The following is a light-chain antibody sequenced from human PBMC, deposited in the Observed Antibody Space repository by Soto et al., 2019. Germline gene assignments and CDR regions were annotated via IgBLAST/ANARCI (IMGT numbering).Light chain of an antibody. J-gene: IGKJ1*01. V-gene: IGKV3-15*01. CDR3: QQYNNWLRWT. CDR1: QRISSN. Sequence: EIVMTQSPATLSVSPGERANLSCRASQRISSNLAWYQQRPGQGPRLLIYDASTRATGIPARFSGSGSGTDFTLTISSLQSEDFAVYYCQQYNNWLRWTFGQGTKVEIK. CDR2: DAS.